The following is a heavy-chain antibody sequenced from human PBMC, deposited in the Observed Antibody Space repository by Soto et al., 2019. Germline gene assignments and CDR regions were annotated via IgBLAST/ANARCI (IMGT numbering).Heavy chain of an antibody. CDR2: IYYTGTT. Sequence: SETLSLTCSVSGTSIRGYYWTWIRQPPGKGLEWIGYIYYTGTTKYNPSLKSRVTISVDTSKNQFSLRLNSVTAADTAVYYCAREVSSFGSNNFDSWGQGALVT. V-gene: IGHV4-59*01. D-gene: IGHD3-10*01. CDR3: AREVSSFGSNNFDS. CDR1: GTSIRGYY. J-gene: IGHJ4*02.